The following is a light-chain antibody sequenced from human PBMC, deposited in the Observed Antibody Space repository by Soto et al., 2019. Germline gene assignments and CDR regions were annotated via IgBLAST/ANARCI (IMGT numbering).Light chain of an antibody. CDR3: QQYNSYSPWT. J-gene: IGKJ1*01. CDR1: ESISSW. Sequence: IQMTQSPATLSAAIRDRVTSTCRASESISSWLAWYQQKPGKAPKLLIYKASSLESGVPSRFSGSGSGTEFTLTISSLQPDDFATYYCQQYNSYSPWTFGQGTKV. V-gene: IGKV1-5*03. CDR2: KAS.